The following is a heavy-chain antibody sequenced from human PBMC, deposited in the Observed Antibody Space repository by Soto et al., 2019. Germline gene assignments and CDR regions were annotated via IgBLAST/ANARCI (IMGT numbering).Heavy chain of an antibody. CDR1: GDSEDVAKSY. CDR3: ARDGGQGRGVIGHY. Sequence: PXETLCATCTETGDSEDVAKSYWNWIRQAPGKGPEWIGYIYYNGGTNYNPSLKSRATILLDTSTNQFSLTLTSVTAADTAVYYCARDGGQGRGVIGHYWGRGIVVSVCS. D-gene: IGHD3-16*02. V-gene: IGHV4-61*01. CDR2: IYYNGGT. J-gene: IGHJ4*02.